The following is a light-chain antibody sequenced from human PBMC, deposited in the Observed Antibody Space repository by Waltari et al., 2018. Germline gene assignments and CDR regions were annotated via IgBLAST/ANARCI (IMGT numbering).Light chain of an antibody. V-gene: IGLV3-10*01. J-gene: IGLJ2*01. CDR2: EYS. Sequence: SHELTQPPSESVSPGQTARITCSGDALSRTYAYWYQQKAGQAPVLVIYEYSKRPSGIPEIFSGSGSGTMATLTISWAQVDDEADYYCYSSDNSGFYKLFGGGTKLTVL. CDR3: YSSDNSGFYKL. CDR1: ALSRTY.